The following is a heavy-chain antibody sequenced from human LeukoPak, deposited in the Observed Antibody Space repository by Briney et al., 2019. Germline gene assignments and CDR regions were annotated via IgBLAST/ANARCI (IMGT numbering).Heavy chain of an antibody. V-gene: IGHV1-18*01. J-gene: IGHJ4*02. CDR3: ARDRNTAMVRPTDFDY. D-gene: IGHD5-18*01. Sequence: GASVKLSCTASGYRFTSYGISGVRHAPRQGGEWMGGISAYKGNTNYAQKLQGRVTLTTDTATSTAYMDLRSLRSDDTAVYYCARDRNTAMVRPTDFDYWGQGPLVTVSS. CDR1: GYRFTSYG. CDR2: ISAYKGNT.